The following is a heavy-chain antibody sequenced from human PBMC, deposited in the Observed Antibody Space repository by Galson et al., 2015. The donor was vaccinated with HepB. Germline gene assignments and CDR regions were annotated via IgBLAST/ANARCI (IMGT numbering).Heavy chain of an antibody. V-gene: IGHV3-21*01. D-gene: IGHD2-15*01. Sequence: SLRLSCAASGFAFSSYSMNWVRQAPGKGLEWVSSISSSSSYIYYADSVKGRFTISRDNAKNSLYLQMNSLRAEDTAVYYCARGEQGFDIVVVVAATDWFDPWGQGTLVTVSS. CDR1: GFAFSSYS. CDR2: ISSSSSYI. CDR3: ARGEQGFDIVVVVAATDWFDP. J-gene: IGHJ5*02.